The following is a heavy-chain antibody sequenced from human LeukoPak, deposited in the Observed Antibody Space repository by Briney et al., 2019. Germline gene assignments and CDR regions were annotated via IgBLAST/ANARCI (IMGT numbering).Heavy chain of an antibody. CDR3: ARSTHIAAVYDY. J-gene: IGHJ4*02. V-gene: IGHV3-48*04. CDR1: GFSFSSYS. CDR2: ISSTSSSK. D-gene: IGHD6-13*01. Sequence: GGSLRLSCAASGFSFSSYSMNWVRQAPGKGLEWVSYISSTSSSKFYADSVKGRFTISRDNAKNSLYLQMNSLRAEDTAVYYCARSTHIAAVYDYWGQGTLVTVSS.